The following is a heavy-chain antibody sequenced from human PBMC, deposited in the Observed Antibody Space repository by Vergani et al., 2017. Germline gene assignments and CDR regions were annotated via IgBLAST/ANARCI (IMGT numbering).Heavy chain of an antibody. CDR1: GFTFSSYA. V-gene: IGHV3-23*01. CDR2: ISGSGGST. D-gene: IGHD3-10*01. J-gene: IGHJ4*02. CDR3: AKARLLWFGELSITEDY. Sequence: EVQLLESGGGLVQPGGSLRLSCAASGFTFSSYAMSWVRQAPGKGLEWVSAISGSGGSTYYADSVKGRFTISRDNSKNTLYLQMNSLRAEDTAVYYCAKARLLWFGELSITEDYWGQGTLVTVSS.